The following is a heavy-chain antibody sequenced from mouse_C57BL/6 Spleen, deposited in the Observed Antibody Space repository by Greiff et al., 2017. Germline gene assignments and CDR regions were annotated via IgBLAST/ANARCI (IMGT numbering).Heavy chain of an antibody. V-gene: IGHV14-1*01. CDR3: TTITTVVAIKYYFDY. Sequence: VQLQQSGAELVRPGASVKLSCTASGFNIKDYYMHWVKQRPEQGLEWIGRIDPEDGDTEYAPKFQGKATMTADTSSNTAYLQLSSLTSEDTAVYYCTTITTVVAIKYYFDYWGQGTTLTVSS. CDR1: GFNIKDYY. J-gene: IGHJ2*01. D-gene: IGHD1-1*01. CDR2: IDPEDGDT.